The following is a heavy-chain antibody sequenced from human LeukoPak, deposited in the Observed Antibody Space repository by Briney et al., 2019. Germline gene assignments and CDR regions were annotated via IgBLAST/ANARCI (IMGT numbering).Heavy chain of an antibody. CDR1: GYTFTSYG. D-gene: IGHD2-8*01. J-gene: IGHJ5*01. V-gene: IGHV1-18*01. CDR3: AIDLVMGGSADS. Sequence: GASVKVSCKASGYTFTSYGISWVRQAPGQGLEWMGWISAYNGNTDYAQKFQGRVTMTTDTSTNTAYMELSSLRSEDTALYYCAIDLVMGGSADSWGQGTLVTVSS. CDR2: ISAYNGNT.